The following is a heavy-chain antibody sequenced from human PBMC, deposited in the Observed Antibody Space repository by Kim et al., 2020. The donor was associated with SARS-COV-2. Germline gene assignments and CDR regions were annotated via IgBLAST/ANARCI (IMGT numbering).Heavy chain of an antibody. J-gene: IGHJ6*02. Sequence: SETLSLTCTVSGGSVSSGSYYWSWIRQPPGKGLEWIGYIYYSGSTNYNPSLKSRVTISVDTSKNQFSLKLSSVTAADTAVYYCARSVSVYYGSDYYYYYGMDVWGQGTTVTVSS. CDR3: ARSVSVYYGSDYYYYYGMDV. V-gene: IGHV4-61*01. CDR1: GGSVSSGSYY. CDR2: IYYSGST. D-gene: IGHD3-10*01.